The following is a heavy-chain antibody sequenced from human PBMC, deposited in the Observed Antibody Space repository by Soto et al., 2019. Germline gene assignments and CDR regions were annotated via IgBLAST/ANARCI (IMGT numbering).Heavy chain of an antibody. J-gene: IGHJ3*01. CDR3: ARKDTTLWSSSDTFDG. V-gene: IGHV6-1*01. CDR1: GDSVSSNSAA. CDR2: TYYRSRWYT. Sequence: SQTLSLTCAISGDSVSSNSAAWNWIRQSPSRGLEWLGRTYYRSRWYTDYAPSVKSRITINPDTSKNQFSLQLNSVTPEDTAVYFCARKDTTLWSSSDTFDGWGQGTMVTVSS. D-gene: IGHD3-10*01.